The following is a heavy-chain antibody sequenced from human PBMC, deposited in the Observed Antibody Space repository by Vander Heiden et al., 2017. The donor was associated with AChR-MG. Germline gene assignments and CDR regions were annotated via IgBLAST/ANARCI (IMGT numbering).Heavy chain of an antibody. CDR3: ARAPMVRGGKGPPNYFDY. J-gene: IGHJ4*02. Sequence: QVQLVQSGAEVKKPGASVKVSCKASGYTFTGYYMHWVRQAPGQGLEWMGWINPNSGGTNYAQKFQGWVTMTRDTSISTAYMELSRLRSDDTAVYDCARAPMVRGGKGPPNYFDYWGQGTLVTVSS. V-gene: IGHV1-2*04. CDR1: GYTFTGYY. D-gene: IGHD3-10*01. CDR2: INPNSGGT.